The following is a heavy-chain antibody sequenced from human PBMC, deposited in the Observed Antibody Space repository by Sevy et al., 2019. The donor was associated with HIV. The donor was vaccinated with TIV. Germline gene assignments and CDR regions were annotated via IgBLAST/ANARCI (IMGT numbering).Heavy chain of an antibody. CDR1: GFTFSSYS. D-gene: IGHD3-10*01. Sequence: GGYLRLSCAASGFTFSSYSMNWVRQAPGKGLEWVSYISSSSSTIYYADSVKGRFTISRDNAKNSLYLQMNSLRDEDTAVYYCARGPLLWFGELSYWGQGTLVIVSS. J-gene: IGHJ4*02. CDR2: ISSSSSTI. V-gene: IGHV3-48*02. CDR3: ARGPLLWFGELSY.